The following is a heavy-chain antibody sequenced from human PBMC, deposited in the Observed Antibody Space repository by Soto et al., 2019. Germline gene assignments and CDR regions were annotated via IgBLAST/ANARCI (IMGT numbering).Heavy chain of an antibody. CDR2: IYYSGST. D-gene: IGHD3-16*01. V-gene: IGHV4-39*01. J-gene: IGHJ4*02. Sequence: SETLSLTCTVSGGSISSSSYYWGWIRQPPGKGLEWIGSIYYSGSTYYNPSLKSRVTISVDTSKNQFSLKLSSVTAEDTAVYYCAKSAGENTREGGGTHWGLGTLVTVSS. CDR1: GGSISSSSYY. CDR3: AKSAGENTREGGGTH.